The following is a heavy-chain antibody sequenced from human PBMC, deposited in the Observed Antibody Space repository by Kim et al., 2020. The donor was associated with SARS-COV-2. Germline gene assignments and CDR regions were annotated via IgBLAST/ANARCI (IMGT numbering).Heavy chain of an antibody. CDR2: IYTSGST. V-gene: IGHV4-4*07. J-gene: IGHJ6*02. CDR3: ARAFSYYYDSSGYYYYYYGMEV. Sequence: SETLSLTCTVSGGSISSYYWSWIRQPAGKGLEWIGRIYTSGSTNYNPSLKSRVTMSVDTSKNQFSLKLSSVTAADTAVYYCARAFSYYYDSSGYYYYYYGMEVWGRGTTDTVSS. D-gene: IGHD3-22*01. CDR1: GGSISSYY.